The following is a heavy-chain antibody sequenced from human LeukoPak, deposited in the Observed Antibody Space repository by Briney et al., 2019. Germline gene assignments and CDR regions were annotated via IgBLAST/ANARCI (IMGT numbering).Heavy chain of an antibody. CDR2: IFYSGST. V-gene: IGHV4-39*01. CDR3: ARHRKQQLVRQNWYFDL. J-gene: IGHJ2*01. D-gene: IGHD6-13*01. Sequence: SETLSLTCTVSSGSISTSNYYWGWVRQPPGKALEWIGNIFYSGSTYYSPSLKSRVTISVDTSKNQFSLKLSSVTAADTAVYYCARHRKQQLVRQNWYFDLWGRGTLVTVSS. CDR1: SGSISTSNYY.